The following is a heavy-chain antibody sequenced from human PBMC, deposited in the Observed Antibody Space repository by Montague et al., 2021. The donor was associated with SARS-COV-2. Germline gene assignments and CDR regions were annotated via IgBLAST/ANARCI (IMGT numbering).Heavy chain of an antibody. D-gene: IGHD2-2*01. CDR3: TIEGHITTICSGCPRNWFDP. CDR1: GGSISRNNLY. V-gene: IGHV4-61*02. Sequence: TLSLTCTLSGGSISRNNLYWTWIRQPAGKGLEWIGRISTTGSPEYNPSLKSRVTLPLDTSKNQFSLRLSSVTAADTAMYYCTIEGHITTICSGCPRNWFDPWGQGTLVTVSS. CDR2: ISTTGSP. J-gene: IGHJ5*02.